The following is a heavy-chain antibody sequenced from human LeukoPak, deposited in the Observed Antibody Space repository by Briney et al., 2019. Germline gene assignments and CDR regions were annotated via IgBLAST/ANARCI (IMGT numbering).Heavy chain of an antibody. J-gene: IGHJ4*02. CDR2: IYYSAST. V-gene: IGHV4-59*06. Sequence: SETLSLTCTVSGGSISTNYWSSIRQPPGKGLEWIGYIYYSASTYYNPYLKSRVTISVDTSKNQFSLKLSSVTAADTAVYYCASYYYDSSGYKLEGTFDYRGQGTLVTVSS. CDR3: ASYYYDSSGYKLEGTFDY. D-gene: IGHD3-22*01. CDR1: GGSISTNY.